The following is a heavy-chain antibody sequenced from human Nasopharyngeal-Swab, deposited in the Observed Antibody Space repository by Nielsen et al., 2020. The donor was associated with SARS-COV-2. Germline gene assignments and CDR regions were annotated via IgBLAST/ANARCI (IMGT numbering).Heavy chain of an antibody. CDR2: ISGADDST. CDR1: GFIFKNYA. V-gene: IGHV3-23*01. J-gene: IGHJ6*02. CDR3: AKDRDSGDDSGEYYHYYGMDV. Sequence: GGSLRLSCSASGFIFKNYAMNWVRQAPGRGLEWVSAISGADDSTKYAGSVKGRFTISRDNSKNTLDLQMNSLRAEDTAMYYCAKDRDSGDDSGEYYHYYGMDVWGQGTSVTVS. D-gene: IGHD5-12*01.